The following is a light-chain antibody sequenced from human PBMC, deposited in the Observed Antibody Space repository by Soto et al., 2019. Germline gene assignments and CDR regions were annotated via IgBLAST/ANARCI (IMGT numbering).Light chain of an antibody. CDR3: QQYTSYPMYT. CDR2: DAS. CDR1: QNITNW. J-gene: IGKJ2*01. V-gene: IGKV1-5*01. Sequence: DIQMTQSPFTLSASVGDRVTITCRASQNITNWLAWSQQKPGKAPKTLIYDASSLESGVTSRFSGSGSGTEFTLTIRSLQPDDFATYYCQQYTSYPMYTFGQGTKLQIK.